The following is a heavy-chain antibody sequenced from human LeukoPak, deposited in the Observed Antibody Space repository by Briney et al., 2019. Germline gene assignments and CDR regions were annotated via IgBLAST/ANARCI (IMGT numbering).Heavy chain of an antibody. CDR3: ATDPLAYCGGDCYPLGMDV. V-gene: IGHV1-58*02. Sequence: SVKVSCKASGFTFTSSAMQWVRQARGQRLEGIGWSFVGSGNTNYAQKFQERVTITRDMATRTAYMHVSSLRSEDTAVYYCATDPLAYCGGDCYPLGMDVWGKGTTVTVSS. CDR2: SFVGSGNT. D-gene: IGHD2-21*02. CDR1: GFTFTSSA. J-gene: IGHJ6*04.